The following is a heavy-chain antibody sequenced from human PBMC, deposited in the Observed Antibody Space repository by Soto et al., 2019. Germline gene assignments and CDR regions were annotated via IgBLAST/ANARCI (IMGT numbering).Heavy chain of an antibody. CDR3: PRHHDYGDYGQKKTFDI. CDR2: IYYSGST. J-gene: IGHJ3*02. D-gene: IGHD4-17*01. Sequence: SETLSLTCTVSGGSISSSSYYWGWIRQPPGKGLEWIGSIYYSGSTYYNPSLKSRVTISVDTSKNQFSLKLSSVTAADTAVYYCPRHHDYGDYGQKKTFDIWGQGTMVTVSS. CDR1: GGSISSSSYY. V-gene: IGHV4-39*01.